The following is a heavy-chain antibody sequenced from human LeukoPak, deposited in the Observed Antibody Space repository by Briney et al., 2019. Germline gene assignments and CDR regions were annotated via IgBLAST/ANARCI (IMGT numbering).Heavy chain of an antibody. CDR2: IYHSGST. D-gene: IGHD6-19*01. Sequence: PSGTLSLTCAVSGGSNSSSNWWSWVRQPPGKGLEWIGEIYHSGSTNYNPSLKSRVTISVDKSKNQFSLKLSSVTAADTAVYYCASLKGGYSSGWYVYWGQGTLVTVSS. CDR1: GGSNSSSNW. V-gene: IGHV4-4*02. J-gene: IGHJ4*02. CDR3: ASLKGGYSSGWYVY.